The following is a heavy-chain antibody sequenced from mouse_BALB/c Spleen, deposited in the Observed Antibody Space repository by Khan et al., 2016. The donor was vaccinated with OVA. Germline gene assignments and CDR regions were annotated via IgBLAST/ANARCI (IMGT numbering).Heavy chain of an antibody. V-gene: IGHV3-6*02. CDR3: ARAGRWFDY. D-gene: IGHD3-3*01. CDR1: EYSITSGYY. J-gene: IGHJ3*01. CDR2: ITSGGSF. Sequence: EVQLVESGPGLVKLSQSLSLTCSVTEYSITSGYYWNWIRQFPGNKLEWMGYITSGGSFNYNPSLKNRISITRDTSNNQFFLKLNSVTPEDTATYYCARAGRWFDYWGQGTLVTVSA.